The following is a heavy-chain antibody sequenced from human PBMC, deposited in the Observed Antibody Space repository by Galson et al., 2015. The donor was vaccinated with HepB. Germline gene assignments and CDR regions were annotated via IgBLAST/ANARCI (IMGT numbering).Heavy chain of an antibody. J-gene: IGHJ4*02. CDR3: ALAYSSGWRVTDY. Sequence: PALVKPTQTLTLTCTVSGFSLSNARMGVSWIRQPPGKALEWLAHIFSNDKKSYSTSLKSRLTISKDTSKSQVVLTMTNMDPVDTATYYCALAYSSGWRVTDYWGQGTLVTVSS. D-gene: IGHD6-19*01. V-gene: IGHV2-26*01. CDR1: GFSLSNARMG. CDR2: IFSNDKK.